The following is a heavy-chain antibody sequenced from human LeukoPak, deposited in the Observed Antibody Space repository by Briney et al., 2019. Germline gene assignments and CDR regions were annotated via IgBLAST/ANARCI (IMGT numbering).Heavy chain of an antibody. CDR1: GYTFTSYG. Sequence: ASVKVSCKASGYTFTSYGISWVRQAPGQGLEWMGWISAYNGNTNYAQKLQGRVTMTTDTSTSTAYMELSSLRSEDTAVYYCARGEQQLEADWFDPWGQGTLVTVSS. D-gene: IGHD6-13*01. J-gene: IGHJ5*02. CDR3: ARGEQQLEADWFDP. V-gene: IGHV1-18*01. CDR2: ISAYNGNT.